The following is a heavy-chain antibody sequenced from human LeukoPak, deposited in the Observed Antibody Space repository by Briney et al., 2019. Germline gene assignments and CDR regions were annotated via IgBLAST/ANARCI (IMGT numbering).Heavy chain of an antibody. CDR3: AKDYYYDSSGYGTGDAFDI. V-gene: IGHV3-23*01. CDR2: ITGSGDST. CDR1: GFTFSNYP. J-gene: IGHJ3*02. D-gene: IGHD3-22*01. Sequence: GGSLRLSCAGSGFTFSNYPISWVRQAPGKGLELVSAITGSGDSTYYADSVKGRFTISRDNSKSTLYLQMNSLRAEDTAVYYCAKDYYYDSSGYGTGDAFDIWGQGTMVTVAS.